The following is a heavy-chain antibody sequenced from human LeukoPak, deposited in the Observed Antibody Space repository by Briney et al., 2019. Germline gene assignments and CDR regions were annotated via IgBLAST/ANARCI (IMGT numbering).Heavy chain of an antibody. CDR3: ARVYYGGNSGQIDY. Sequence: PSETLSLTCTVSGYSISSGYYWGWIRQPPGKGLEWIGSIYHSGSTYYNPSLKSRVTISVDTSKNQFSLKLSSVTAADTAVYYCARVYYGGNSGQIDYWGQGTLVTVSS. D-gene: IGHD4-23*01. J-gene: IGHJ4*02. V-gene: IGHV4-38-2*02. CDR1: GYSISSGYY. CDR2: IYHSGST.